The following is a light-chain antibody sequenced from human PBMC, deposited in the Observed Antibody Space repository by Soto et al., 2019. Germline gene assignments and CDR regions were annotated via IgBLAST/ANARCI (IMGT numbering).Light chain of an antibody. V-gene: IGLV4-60*02. J-gene: IGLJ3*02. CDR2: LEGSGSY. CDR3: ETWDSNTRV. Sequence: QLVLTQSSSASASLGSSVKLTCTLSSGHSSYIIAWHQQQPGKAPRYLIKLEGSGSYNKGSGVPDRFSGSSSGADRYLTISNFQFEDEADYYCETWDSNTRVFGGGTQLTVL. CDR1: SGHSSYI.